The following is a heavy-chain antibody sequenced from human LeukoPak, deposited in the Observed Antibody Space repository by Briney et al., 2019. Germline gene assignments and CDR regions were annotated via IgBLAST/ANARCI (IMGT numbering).Heavy chain of an antibody. CDR2: IYYSGST. D-gene: IGHD4-17*01. CDR3: ARHTYGDYEGY. Sequence: SETLSFTCTVPGGSISSSSYYRGWIRQPPGKGLEWIGSIYYSGSTYYNPSLKSRLTIYVDTSKNQLSLKLSSVTAAATAVYYGARHTYGDYEGYWGQGTLVTVSS. CDR1: GGSISSSSYY. J-gene: IGHJ4*02. V-gene: IGHV4-39*01.